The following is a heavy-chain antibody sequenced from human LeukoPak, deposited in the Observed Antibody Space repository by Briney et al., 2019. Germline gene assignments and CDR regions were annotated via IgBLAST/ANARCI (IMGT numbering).Heavy chain of an antibody. CDR2: INHSGST. V-gene: IGHV4-34*01. Sequence: PSETLSLTCAVYGGTFSGYYWSWIRQPPGKGLEWIGEINHSGSTNYNPSLKSRVTISVDTSKNQFSLKLSSATAADTAVYYCARVARYCSSTSCYTPYSSSWYYGSYFDYWGQGTLVTVSS. J-gene: IGHJ4*02. CDR3: ARVARYCSSTSCYTPYSSSWYYGSYFDY. CDR1: GGTFSGYY. D-gene: IGHD2-2*02.